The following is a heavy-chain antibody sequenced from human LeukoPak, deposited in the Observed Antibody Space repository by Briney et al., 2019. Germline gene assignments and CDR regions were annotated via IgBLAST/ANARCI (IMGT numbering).Heavy chain of an antibody. D-gene: IGHD5-18*01. CDR1: GFTFSSYG. CDR3: AKDDVWLVDY. Sequence: PGRSLRLSCAASGFTFSSYGMHWVRQAPGKGLEWVAVISYDGSNKYYADSVKGRFTISRDNSKNTLYLQMNSLRAEDTAVYYCAKDDVWLVDYWGQGTLVTVSS. CDR2: ISYDGSNK. V-gene: IGHV3-30*18. J-gene: IGHJ4*02.